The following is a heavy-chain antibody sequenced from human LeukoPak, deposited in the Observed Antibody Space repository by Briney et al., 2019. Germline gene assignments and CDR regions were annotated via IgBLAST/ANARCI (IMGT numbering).Heavy chain of an antibody. CDR1: GGSISGYY. Sequence: PSETLSLTCTVSGGSISGYYWSWIRQPPGKGLEWIGYIYSSGSTNYNPSLKSRVTISIDTSKNQFSLKLSSVTAADTAVYYCARVDWTTDYWGQGTLVTVSS. D-gene: IGHD3-9*01. CDR2: IYSSGST. J-gene: IGHJ4*02. V-gene: IGHV4-59*01. CDR3: ARVDWTTDY.